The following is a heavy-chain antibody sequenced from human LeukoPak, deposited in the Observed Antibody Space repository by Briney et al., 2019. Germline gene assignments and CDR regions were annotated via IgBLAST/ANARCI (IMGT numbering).Heavy chain of an antibody. V-gene: IGHV4-34*01. J-gene: IGHJ4*02. CDR3: ARRVGQRTTVDY. D-gene: IGHD1-1*01. CDR2: INLTGST. Sequence: SGTLSLTCAVSGESFSGFYWSWIRQSPEKGLEWIGEINLTGSTNCNPSLKNRVTISVDTSKNQFSLKVTSVSAPDTAVYYCARRVGQRTTVDYWGQGTLVTVSS. CDR1: GESFSGFY.